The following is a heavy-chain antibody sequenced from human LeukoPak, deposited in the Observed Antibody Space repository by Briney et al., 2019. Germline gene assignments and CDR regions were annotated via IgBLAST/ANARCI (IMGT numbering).Heavy chain of an antibody. V-gene: IGHV3-30-3*01. CDR3: AKDYCSGGSCYHYFDY. Sequence: GGSLRLSCAASGFTFSSYAMHWVRQAPGKGLEWVAVISYDGSNKYYADSVKGRFTISRDNSKNTPYLQMNSLRAEDTAVYYCAKDYCSGGSCYHYFDYWGQGTLVTVSS. D-gene: IGHD2-15*01. CDR2: ISYDGSNK. J-gene: IGHJ4*02. CDR1: GFTFSSYA.